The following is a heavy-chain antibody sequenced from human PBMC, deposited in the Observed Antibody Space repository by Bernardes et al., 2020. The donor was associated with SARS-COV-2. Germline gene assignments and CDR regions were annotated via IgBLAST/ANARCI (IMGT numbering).Heavy chain of an antibody. V-gene: IGHV4-39*01. J-gene: IGHJ6*02. Sequence: SETLSLTCTVSGASISSTNYYWGWIRQPPGKGLEWIGSIYSSGSSYYNPSLQSRVRGSVETSKNQFSLRLSFVTAADTALYYCAGSSCGIDCYIGGLRSWDYGMDVWGQGTTVTVSS. D-gene: IGHD2-21*02. CDR1: GASISSTNYY. CDR3: AGSSCGIDCYIGGLRSWDYGMDV. CDR2: IYSSGSS.